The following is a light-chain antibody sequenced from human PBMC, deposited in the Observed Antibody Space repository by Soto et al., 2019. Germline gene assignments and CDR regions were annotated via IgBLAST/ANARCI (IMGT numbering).Light chain of an antibody. V-gene: IGKV3-20*01. CDR1: QSVSSSY. J-gene: IGKJ1*01. Sequence: ESVLTQSPGTLSLSPGERDTLSCRASQSVSSSYLAWYQQKPGQAPRLLIYGASSRATGIPDRFSGSGSGTDFTLTISRLEPEDFAVYYCQQYGSSPWTFGQGT. CDR3: QQYGSSPWT. CDR2: GAS.